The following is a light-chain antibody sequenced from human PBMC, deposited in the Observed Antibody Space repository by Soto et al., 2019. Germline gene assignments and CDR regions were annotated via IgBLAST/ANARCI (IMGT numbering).Light chain of an antibody. CDR2: DAS. V-gene: IGKV1-5*01. CDR1: QTITNW. Sequence: DIQMPQSPSILSASVGDRVTITCRSSQTITNWLAWYQQKPGKAPRLLIYDASSLESWVPSRFSGSGSGTEFTLTISSPQSEDFATYYCQQYKSFWTFGQGTKVDIK. CDR3: QQYKSFWT. J-gene: IGKJ1*01.